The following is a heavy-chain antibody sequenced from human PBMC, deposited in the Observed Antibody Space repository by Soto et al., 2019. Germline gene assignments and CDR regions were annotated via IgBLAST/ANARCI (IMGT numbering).Heavy chain of an antibody. CDR3: PREETACPRAYGQDV. CDR1: GVTFSNYA. Sequence: GGSLRLSCPVSGVTFSNYAMNWVRQAPGKGLEWVSRLSGRGGSTYYADSVKGRLIISSDSARNSVSLQMNSLRDEDTAVYYCPREETACPRAYGQDVWGQGTTVTVSS. J-gene: IGHJ6*02. CDR2: LSGRGGST. D-gene: IGHD2-21*02. V-gene: IGHV3-23*01.